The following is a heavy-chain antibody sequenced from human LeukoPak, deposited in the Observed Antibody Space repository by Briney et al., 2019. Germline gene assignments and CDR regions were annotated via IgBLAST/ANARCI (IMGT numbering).Heavy chain of an antibody. V-gene: IGHV4-59*01. CDR1: GGSISNYY. CDR3: ARRRWLQLSD. D-gene: IGHD5-24*01. Sequence: SETLSLTCTVSGGSISNYYWNGIRQPPGKGLEWIGYIYFTGSTNYNPSLKSRVTISLDTSKNQFSLKLSSVTAADTAIYYCARRRWLQLSDWGPGTLVTVSS. J-gene: IGHJ4*02. CDR2: IYFTGST.